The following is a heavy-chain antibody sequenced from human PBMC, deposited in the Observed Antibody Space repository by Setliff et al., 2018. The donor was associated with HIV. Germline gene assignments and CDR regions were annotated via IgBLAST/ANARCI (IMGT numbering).Heavy chain of an antibody. Sequence: PGGSLRLSCAASGFSFSDAWMKWVRQAPGKGLEWVGRIKGKINGGTTDHAAPLKGRFTISRDDSKNTLYLQMNSLKTEDTAVYYCTSDLGGSYHGWNYWGQGTLVTVSS. CDR1: GFSFSDAW. V-gene: IGHV3-15*07. D-gene: IGHD1-26*01. CDR2: IKGKINGGTT. CDR3: TSDLGGSYHGWNY. J-gene: IGHJ4*02.